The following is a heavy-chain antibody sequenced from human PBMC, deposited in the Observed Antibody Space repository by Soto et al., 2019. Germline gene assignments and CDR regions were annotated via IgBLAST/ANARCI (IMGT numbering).Heavy chain of an antibody. CDR1: GFSLSTSGVG. CDR3: AHSHYDFWSGYYTLYFDY. J-gene: IGHJ4*02. Sequence: QITLKESGPTLVKPTQTLTLTCTFSGFSLSTSGVGVGWIRQPPGKALEWLALIYWDDDKRYSPSLKSRLTITKDTSKNQVVLTMTNMDPVDTATYYCAHSHYDFWSGYYTLYFDYWGQGTLVTVSS. V-gene: IGHV2-5*02. CDR2: IYWDDDK. D-gene: IGHD3-3*01.